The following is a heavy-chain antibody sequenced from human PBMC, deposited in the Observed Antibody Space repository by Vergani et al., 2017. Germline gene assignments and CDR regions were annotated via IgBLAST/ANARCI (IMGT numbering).Heavy chain of an antibody. V-gene: IGHV4-39*07. CDR1: GGSISSSSYY. CDR2: IYYSGST. CDR3: AGGARENFGAAPSHMDV. Sequence: QLQLQESGPGLVKPSETLSLTCTVSGGSISSSSYYWGWIRQPPGKGLEWIGSIYYSGSTYYNPSLKSRVTISVDTSKNQFSLKLSSVTAADTAVYYCAGGARENFGAAPSHMDVWGKGTTVTVSS. J-gene: IGHJ6*03. D-gene: IGHD3-16*01.